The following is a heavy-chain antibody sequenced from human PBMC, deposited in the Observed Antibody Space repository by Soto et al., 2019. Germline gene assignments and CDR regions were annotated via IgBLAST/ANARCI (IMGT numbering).Heavy chain of an antibody. CDR3: ARQRSGIAVAGTGIWFDP. Sequence: QLQLQESGPGLVKPSETLSLTCTVSGGSISSSSYYWGWIRQPPGKGLEWIGSIYYSGSTYYNPSLKSRVTISVDTSKNQCSLKLSSVTAADTAVYYCARQRSGIAVAGTGIWFDPWGQGTLVTVSS. V-gene: IGHV4-39*01. J-gene: IGHJ5*02. D-gene: IGHD6-19*01. CDR2: IYYSGST. CDR1: GGSISSSSYY.